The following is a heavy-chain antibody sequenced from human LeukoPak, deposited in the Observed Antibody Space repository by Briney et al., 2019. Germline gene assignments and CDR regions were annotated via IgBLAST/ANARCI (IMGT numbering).Heavy chain of an antibody. Sequence: GGSLRPSCAASGFTFSSMYWVRQAPGKGLEWVAFIRYDGSNKYYADSVKGRFTISRDNSKNTLDLQMKSLRAEDTAVYYCANVEMATMAHWGQGTLVTVSS. V-gene: IGHV3-30*02. D-gene: IGHD5-24*01. J-gene: IGHJ4*02. CDR3: ANVEMATMAH. CDR2: IRYDGSNK. CDR1: GFTFSS.